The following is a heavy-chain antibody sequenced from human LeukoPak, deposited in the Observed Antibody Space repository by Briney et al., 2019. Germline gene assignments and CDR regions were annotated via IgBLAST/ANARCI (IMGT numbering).Heavy chain of an antibody. CDR1: GGTFSSYA. CDR2: INPNSGVT. D-gene: IGHD6-19*01. CDR3: AREQAMAVAGTDY. V-gene: IGHV1-2*06. Sequence: ASVEVSCKASGGTFSSYAISWVRQAPGQGLEWMGRINPNSGVTNYAQKFQGRVIMTRDTSINTAYMELSRLTSDDTAVYYCAREQAMAVAGTDYWGQGTLVTVSS. J-gene: IGHJ4*02.